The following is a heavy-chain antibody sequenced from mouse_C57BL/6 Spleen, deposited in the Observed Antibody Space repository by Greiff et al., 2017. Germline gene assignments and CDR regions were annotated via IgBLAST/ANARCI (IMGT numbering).Heavy chain of an antibody. CDR2: INPGSGGT. D-gene: IGHD2-13*01. CDR3: ARGGLGDY. CDR1: GYAFTNYL. Sequence: QVQLKESGAELVRPGTSVKVSCKASGYAFTNYLIEWVKQRPGQGLEWIGVINPGSGGTNYNEKFKGKATLTADKSSSTAYMQLSSLTSEDSAVYFCARGGLGDYWGQGTSVTVSS. J-gene: IGHJ4*01. V-gene: IGHV1-54*01.